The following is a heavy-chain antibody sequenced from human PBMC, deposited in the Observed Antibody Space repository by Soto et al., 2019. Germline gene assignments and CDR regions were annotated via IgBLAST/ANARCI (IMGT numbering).Heavy chain of an antibody. CDR3: ARYRSSGYYYNVFDY. CDR1: GGAFSSYS. J-gene: IGHJ4*02. D-gene: IGHD3-22*01. Sequence: SVEVSCKASGGAFSSYSISWVRRAPGQGLEWMGGIIPIFGTANYAQKFQGRVTITADESTSTAYMELSSLRSEDTAVYYCARYRSSGYYYNVFDYWGQGTLVTVSS. V-gene: IGHV1-69*13. CDR2: IIPIFGTA.